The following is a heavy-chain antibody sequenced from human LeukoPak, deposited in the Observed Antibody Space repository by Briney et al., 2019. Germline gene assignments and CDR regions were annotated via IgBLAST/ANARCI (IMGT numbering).Heavy chain of an antibody. J-gene: IGHJ5*02. Sequence: ASVKVSCKASGYTFTGHYMHWVRQAPGQGLEWMGWINPNSGGTNYAQKFQGRVTMTRDTSISTAYMELTSLRYEDTAVYYCARDYYGSKSSSFDPWGQGTLVTVSS. CDR1: GYTFTGHY. CDR2: INPNSGGT. V-gene: IGHV1-2*02. CDR3: ARDYYGSKSSSFDP. D-gene: IGHD3-10*01.